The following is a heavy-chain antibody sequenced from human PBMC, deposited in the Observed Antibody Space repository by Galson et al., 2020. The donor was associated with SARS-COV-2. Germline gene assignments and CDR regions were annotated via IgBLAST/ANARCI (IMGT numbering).Heavy chain of an antibody. CDR2: ITPHNGDT. CDR3: ARDSETDYFNY. J-gene: IGHJ4*02. V-gene: IGHV1-18*01. Sequence: ASVKVSCTASGYTFSTYDITWVRQAPGQGLEWMGWITPHNGDTKYAQTFQGRVTLTTDTSTNTVHMELRNLRSDDTAVYYCARDSETDYFNYWGQGTLVTVSS. CDR1: GYTFSTYD.